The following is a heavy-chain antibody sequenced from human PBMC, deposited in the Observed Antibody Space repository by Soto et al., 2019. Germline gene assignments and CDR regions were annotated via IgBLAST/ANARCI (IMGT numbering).Heavy chain of an antibody. V-gene: IGHV4-59*01. CDR3: ARALVVPAAMRGYYYHYGMDV. CDR2: IYYSGST. D-gene: IGHD2-2*01. J-gene: IGHJ6*02. Sequence: QVQLQESGPGLVKPSETLSLTCTVSGDSISSYYWSWIRQPPGKGLEWIGYIYYSGSTNYNPSLKSRVTISVDTSKNQFSLKLSSATAADTAVYYCARALVVPAAMRGYYYHYGMDVWGQGTTVTVSS. CDR1: GDSISSYY.